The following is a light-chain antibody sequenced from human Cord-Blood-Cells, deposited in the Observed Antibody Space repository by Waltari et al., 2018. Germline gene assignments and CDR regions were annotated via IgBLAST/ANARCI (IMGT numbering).Light chain of an antibody. Sequence: QSALTQPASVSGSPGPSITISCTGTSSDVGGYNYVSWYQQHPGNAPKLMIYEVSNRPTGVSNRFSDSKSGNTASLTSSGLQAEDEADYYCSSYTSSSTYYVFGTGTKVTVL. V-gene: IGLV2-14*01. J-gene: IGLJ1*01. CDR3: SSYTSSSTYYV. CDR1: SSDVGGYNY. CDR2: EVS.